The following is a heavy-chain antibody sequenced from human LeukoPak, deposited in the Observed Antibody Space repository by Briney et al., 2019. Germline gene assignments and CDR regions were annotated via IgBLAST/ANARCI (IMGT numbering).Heavy chain of an antibody. J-gene: IGHJ5*02. Sequence: GESPKISCKGSGYSFTSYWIGWVRQMPGKGLEWMWIIYPGDSDTRYSPSFQGQATISADKSISTAYLQWSSLKASDTAMYYCARQGYSATYASWFDPWGQGTLVTVSS. D-gene: IGHD3-16*02. CDR3: ARQGYSATYASWFDP. V-gene: IGHV5-51*01. CDR1: GYSFTSYW. CDR2: IYPGDSDT.